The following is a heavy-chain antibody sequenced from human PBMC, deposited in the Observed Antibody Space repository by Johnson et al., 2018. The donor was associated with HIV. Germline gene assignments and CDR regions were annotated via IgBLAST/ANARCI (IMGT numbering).Heavy chain of an antibody. D-gene: IGHD1-7*01. CDR3: ARERNYGTHAAFDI. V-gene: IGHV3-11*04. CDR2: ISSSGSTI. J-gene: IGHJ3*02. Sequence: QVQLVESGGGVVKPGESLRLSCAASGFIFSDYYMSWIRQAPGKGLEWVSYISSSGSTIYYADSVKGRFTISRDNAKNSLYLQMNSLRAEDTAVYYCARERNYGTHAAFDIWGQGTMVTVSS. CDR1: GFIFSDYY.